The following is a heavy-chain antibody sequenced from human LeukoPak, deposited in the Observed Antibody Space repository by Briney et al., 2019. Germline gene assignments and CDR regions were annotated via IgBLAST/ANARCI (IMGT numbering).Heavy chain of an antibody. J-gene: IGHJ4*02. Sequence: GSLRLSCAASGFTFSDYYMSWIRQAPGKGLEWVSYISSSSSYTNYADSVKGRFTISRDNAKNSLYLQMNSLRAEDTAVYYCARGIIAVAKDYWGQGALVTVSS. CDR1: GFTFSDYY. CDR3: ARGIIAVAKDY. D-gene: IGHD6-19*01. CDR2: ISSSSSYT. V-gene: IGHV3-11*05.